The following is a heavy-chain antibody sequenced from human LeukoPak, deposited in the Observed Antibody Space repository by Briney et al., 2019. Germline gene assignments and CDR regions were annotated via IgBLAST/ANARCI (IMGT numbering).Heavy chain of an antibody. Sequence: GGSLRLSCVASGFIFSTFSMSWVRQAPGKGLEWVANINQDGSEKYYVDSVKGRFTISRYNSKSSLYLQMNSLRAEDTAVYYCVAKGYYHSSGSYNWFDPWGQGTLVTVSS. J-gene: IGHJ5*02. V-gene: IGHV3-7*01. CDR3: VAKGYYHSSGSYNWFDP. CDR1: GFIFSTFS. CDR2: INQDGSEK. D-gene: IGHD3-10*01.